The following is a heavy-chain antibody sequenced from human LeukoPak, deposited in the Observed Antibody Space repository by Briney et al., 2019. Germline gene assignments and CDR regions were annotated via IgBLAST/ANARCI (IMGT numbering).Heavy chain of an antibody. CDR1: AFTFNNYW. CDR2: INSDGSST. J-gene: IGHJ1*01. CDR3: ARAGSALGYFQH. V-gene: IGHV3-74*01. Sequence: PGGSLRLSCVASAFTFNNYWMHWVRQAPGKGLVWVSRINSDGSSTSYADSVKGRFTISRDNAKNTLYLQMNSLRAEDTAVYYCARAGSALGYFQHWGQGTLVTVSS. D-gene: IGHD1-26*01.